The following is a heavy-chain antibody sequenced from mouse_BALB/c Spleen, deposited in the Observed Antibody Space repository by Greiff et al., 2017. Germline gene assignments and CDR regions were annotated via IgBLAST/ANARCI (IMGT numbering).Heavy chain of an antibody. J-gene: IGHJ3*01. Sequence: QVQLQQSGPGLVQPSQSLSITCTVSGFSLTSYGVHWVRQSPGKGLEWLGVIWSGGSTDYNAAFISRLSISKDNSKSQVFFKMNSLQANDTAIYYCARNGDGNGCFAYWGQGTLVTVAA. CDR2: IWSGGST. D-gene: IGHD2-1*01. CDR3: ARNGDGNGCFAY. CDR1: GFSLTSYG. V-gene: IGHV2-2*02.